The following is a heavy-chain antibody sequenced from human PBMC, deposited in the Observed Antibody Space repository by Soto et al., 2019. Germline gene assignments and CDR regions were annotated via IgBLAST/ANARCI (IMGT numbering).Heavy chain of an antibody. V-gene: IGHV3-64D*06. CDR3: VKDRYVDY. CDR2: ISSEGAST. CDR1: GFIFSSYA. Sequence: EVQLVESGGGLGQPGGSLRLSCSVSGFIFSSYAMHWVRQAPGKGLEYVASISSEGASTYYADSVKGRFIISRDNSKNTLHLQMSSLRAEDTAVYYCVKDRYVDYWGQGILVTVSS. J-gene: IGHJ4*02.